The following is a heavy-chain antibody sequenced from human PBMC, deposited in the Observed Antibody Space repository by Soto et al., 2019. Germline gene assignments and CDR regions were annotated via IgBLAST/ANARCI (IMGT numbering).Heavy chain of an antibody. J-gene: IGHJ4*02. D-gene: IGHD1-26*01. V-gene: IGHV3-30*18. CDR1: GFTFSTYG. Sequence: QVQLVESGGGVVQPGTSLRLSCAASGFTFSTYGMHWVRQAPGKGLEWVAVISKDGNDQYYADSVKGRFTVSRDNSKNALSLQMNSLRPEDTAFYYCAKDRWEFTGYFASWGQGTLVTVSS. CDR3: AKDRWEFTGYFAS. CDR2: ISKDGNDQ.